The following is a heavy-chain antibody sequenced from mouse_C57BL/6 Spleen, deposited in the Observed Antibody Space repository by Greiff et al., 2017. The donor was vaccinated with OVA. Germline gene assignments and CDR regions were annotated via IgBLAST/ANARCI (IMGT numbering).Heavy chain of an antibody. J-gene: IGHJ4*01. D-gene: IGHD2-4*01. V-gene: IGHV1-7*01. CDR2: INPSSGYT. CDR1: GYTFTSYW. Sequence: VQLVESGAELAKPGASVKLSCKASGYTFTSYWMHWVKQRPGQGLEWIGYINPSSGYTKYNQKFKDKATLTADKSSSTAYMQLSSLTYEDSAVYYCATDYSFYAMDYWGQGTSVTVSS. CDR3: ATDYSFYAMDY.